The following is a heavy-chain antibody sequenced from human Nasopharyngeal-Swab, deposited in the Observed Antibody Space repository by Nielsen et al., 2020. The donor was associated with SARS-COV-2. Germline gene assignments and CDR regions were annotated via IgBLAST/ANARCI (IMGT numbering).Heavy chain of an antibody. J-gene: IGHJ4*02. Sequence: ASVKVSCKASGYTFTSYYMHWVRQAPGQGLEWMGIINPSGGSTSYAQKFQGRVTMTRDTSTSTVYMELSSLRSEDTAVYYCARLDVVPAAMMAAAGVDYWGQGTLVTVSS. CDR1: GYTFTSYY. V-gene: IGHV1-46*01. CDR3: ARLDVVPAAMMAAAGVDY. D-gene: IGHD2-2*01. CDR2: INPSGGST.